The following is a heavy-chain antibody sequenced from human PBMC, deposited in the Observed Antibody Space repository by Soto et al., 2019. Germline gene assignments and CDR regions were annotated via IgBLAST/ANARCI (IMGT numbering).Heavy chain of an antibody. D-gene: IGHD3-9*01. CDR1: GGSISSGDYY. J-gene: IGHJ5*02. CDR3: ARGSYDILTGYSSGLDP. CDR2: IYYSGST. V-gene: IGHV4-30-4*01. Sequence: SETLSLTCTVSGGSISSGDYYWSWIRQPPGKGLEWIGYIYYSGSTYYNPSLKSRVTISVDTSKNQFSLKLSSVTAADTAVYYCARGSYDILTGYSSGLDPWGQGTLVTVSS.